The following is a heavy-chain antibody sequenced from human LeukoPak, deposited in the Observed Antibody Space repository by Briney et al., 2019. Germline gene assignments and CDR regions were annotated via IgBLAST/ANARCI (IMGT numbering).Heavy chain of an antibody. Sequence: PSETLSLTCTVSGGSISSSSYYWGWIRQPPGKGLEWIGSIYYSGSTYYNPSLKSRVTISVDTSKNQFSLKLSSVTAANTAVYYCAGGYSYGSFDYWGQGTLVTVSS. CDR1: GGSISSSSYY. CDR2: IYYSGST. J-gene: IGHJ4*02. D-gene: IGHD5-18*01. CDR3: AGGYSYGSFDY. V-gene: IGHV4-39*01.